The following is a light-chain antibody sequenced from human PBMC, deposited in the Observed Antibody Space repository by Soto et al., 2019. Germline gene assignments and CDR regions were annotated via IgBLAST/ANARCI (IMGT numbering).Light chain of an antibody. CDR1: QSLRHSNGYNY. J-gene: IGKJ5*01. CDR3: KQALQTIA. Sequence: DIVMTQSPLPLQVTPGEPASISCRTSQSLRHSNGYNYLARYLQKAGQSTQLPHYLGSNRASGVPEIFRGSGEGTDFPLKISRVEAEDVGVYYCKQALQTIAVGHGTRLEIK. V-gene: IGKV2-28*01. CDR2: LGS.